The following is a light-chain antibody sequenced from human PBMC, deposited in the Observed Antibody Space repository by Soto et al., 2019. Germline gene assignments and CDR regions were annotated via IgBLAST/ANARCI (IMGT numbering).Light chain of an antibody. Sequence: QSVLNQPASVSGSPGQSITISRPGTSSDVGGYNYVTWYQQHPGKAPKLVIYDVTNRPSGVSNRFSGSKSGNTASLTISGLQAEDEADYYCSSYTTSNTRQIVFGTGTKVTVL. CDR1: SSDVGGYNY. V-gene: IGLV2-14*01. CDR3: SSYTTSNTRQIV. CDR2: DVT. J-gene: IGLJ1*01.